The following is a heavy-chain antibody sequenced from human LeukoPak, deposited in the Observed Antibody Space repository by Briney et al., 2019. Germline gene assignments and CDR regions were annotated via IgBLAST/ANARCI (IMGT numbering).Heavy chain of an antibody. D-gene: IGHD5-24*01. J-gene: IGHJ4*02. CDR3: AREQFSHTSNYFDN. CDR1: GFMFDDYA. Sequence: GGSLRLSCAASGFMFDDYAMHWVRQVPGKGLEWVSLISGDGVSRFYADSVKGRFTISRDNNNDSLSLQMNRLTTEDTAYYYCAREQFSHTSNYFDNWGQGILVTVSS. V-gene: IGHV3-43*02. CDR2: ISGDGVSR.